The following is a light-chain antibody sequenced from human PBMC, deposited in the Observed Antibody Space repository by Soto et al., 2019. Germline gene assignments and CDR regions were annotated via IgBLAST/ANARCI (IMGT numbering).Light chain of an antibody. J-gene: IGKJ4*01. CDR2: DAS. V-gene: IGKV1D-13*01. CDR3: QQFYDYPLT. CDR1: QGISTL. Sequence: AIQLTQSPSSLSASVGDRVTITCRASQGISTLFAWYQQKPGKPPNLLIYDASTLKSGVPSRFSGSGSGTDYTLTISSLQTEDFATDYCQQFYDYPLTFGGGTKVEI.